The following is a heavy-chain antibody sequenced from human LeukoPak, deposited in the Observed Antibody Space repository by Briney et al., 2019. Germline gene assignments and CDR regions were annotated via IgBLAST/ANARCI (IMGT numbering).Heavy chain of an antibody. D-gene: IGHD6-13*01. J-gene: IGHJ4*02. V-gene: IGHV1-18*01. CDR3: ARGPAQYSSSWYLY. CDR2: ISAYNGNT. CDR1: GYTFTSYG. Sequence: ASVKASCKASGYTFTSYGISWVRQAPGQGLEWMGWISAYNGNTNYAQKLQGRVTMTTDTSTSTAYMELRSLRSDDTAVYYCARGPAQYSSSWYLYWGQGTLVTVSS.